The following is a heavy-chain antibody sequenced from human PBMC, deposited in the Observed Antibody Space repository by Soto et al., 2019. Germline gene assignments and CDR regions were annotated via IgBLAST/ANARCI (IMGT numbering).Heavy chain of an antibody. CDR2: IKSKTDGGTT. V-gene: IGHV3-15*07. Sequence: PGGSLRLSCAASGFTFSNAWMNWVRQAPGKGLEWVGRIKSKTDGGTTDYAAPVKGRFTISRDDSKNTLYLQMNSLKTEDTAAYYWTTDLMGIFGVRLLDFWGQGSTVTVSS. CDR1: GFTFSNAW. D-gene: IGHD3-3*01. CDR3: TTDLMGIFGVRLLDF. J-gene: IGHJ6*02.